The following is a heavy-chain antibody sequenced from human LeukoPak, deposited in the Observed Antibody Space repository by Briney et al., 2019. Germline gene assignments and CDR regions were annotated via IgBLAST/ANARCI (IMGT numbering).Heavy chain of an antibody. J-gene: IGHJ6*03. CDR1: GGSFSGYY. Sequence: SETLSLTCAVYGGSFSGYYWTWIRQPPGKGLEWIGEINHSGSTNYNPSLKSRVTISVDTSKNQFSLRLNSVTAADTAVYYCARGGGPYYMDVWGKGPTVTVSS. D-gene: IGHD4-23*01. CDR3: ARGGGPYYMDV. CDR2: INHSGST. V-gene: IGHV4-34*01.